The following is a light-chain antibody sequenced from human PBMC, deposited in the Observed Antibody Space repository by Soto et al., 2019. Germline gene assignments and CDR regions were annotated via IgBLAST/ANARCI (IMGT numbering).Light chain of an antibody. Sequence: DIQMTQSPSSLSASVGDRVTITCRAGQTVMSYVHWYQQKQGKAPKLLIYVGSYLHSGVPSRFSGGGSGTEFTLTIINLQPEDSATYYCQQTHRLPLTFGGGTTVQIK. J-gene: IGKJ4*01. V-gene: IGKV1-39*01. CDR2: VGS. CDR3: QQTHRLPLT. CDR1: QTVMSY.